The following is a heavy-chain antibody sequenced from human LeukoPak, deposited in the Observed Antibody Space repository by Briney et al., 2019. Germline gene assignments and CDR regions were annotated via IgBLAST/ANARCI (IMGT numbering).Heavy chain of an antibody. V-gene: IGHV4-34*09. CDR2: IYYSGST. J-gene: IGHJ5*02. Sequence: SETLSLTCAVYGGSFSGYYWSWIRQPPGKGLEWIGYIYYSGSTYYNPSLKSRVTISVDTSKNQFSLKLSSVTAADTAVYYCASSRRMTFDWFDPWGQGTLVTVSS. D-gene: IGHD2-15*01. CDR3: ASSRRMTFDWFDP. CDR1: GGSFSGYY.